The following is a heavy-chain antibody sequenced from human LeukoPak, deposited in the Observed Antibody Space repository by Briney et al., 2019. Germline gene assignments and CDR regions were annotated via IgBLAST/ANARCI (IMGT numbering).Heavy chain of an antibody. CDR2: ISSSSYI. V-gene: IGHV3-21*01. CDR3: AREGAGVPDY. J-gene: IGHJ4*02. D-gene: IGHD6-19*01. CDR1: GFTFSSYS. Sequence: PGGSLRLSCAASGFTFSSYSMNWVRQAPGKGLEWVSSISSSSYIYYADSVKGRFTISRDNAKNSLYPQMNSLRAEDTAVYYCAREGAGVPDYWGQGTLVTVSS.